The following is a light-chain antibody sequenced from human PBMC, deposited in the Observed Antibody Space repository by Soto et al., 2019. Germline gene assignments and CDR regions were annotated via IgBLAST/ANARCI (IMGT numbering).Light chain of an antibody. CDR3: SSYAGNNISLV. CDR1: SNDIGGFKY. J-gene: IGLJ1*01. CDR2: GVT. Sequence: QSALTQPPSASGSPGQSVTISCSGTSNDIGGFKYVSWYQQHPGKAPKLMIYGVTERPSGVPDRFSGSKSGNTASLTVSGLQADDEDDYYCSSYAGNNISLVFGTGTKVTVL. V-gene: IGLV2-8*01.